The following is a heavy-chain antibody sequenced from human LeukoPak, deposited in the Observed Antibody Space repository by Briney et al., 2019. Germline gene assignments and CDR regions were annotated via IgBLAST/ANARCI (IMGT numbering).Heavy chain of an antibody. CDR1: GFTFSSYD. V-gene: IGHV3-23*01. CDR2: ISASGGST. CDR3: ARDLEAARSGY. D-gene: IGHD6-6*01. J-gene: IGHJ4*02. Sequence: PGGSLRLSCAASGFTFSSYDMSWARQAPGKGLEWVSSISASGGSTYYADSVKGRFAISRDYSKNTLYLQMSSLRADDTAIYYCARDLEAARSGYWGQGTLVTVSS.